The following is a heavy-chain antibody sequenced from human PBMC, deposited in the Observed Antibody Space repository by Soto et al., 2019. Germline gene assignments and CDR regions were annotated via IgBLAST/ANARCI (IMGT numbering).Heavy chain of an antibody. Sequence: ASVKVSCKTSGYTFTSYGISWVRQAPGQGLEWMGWISTDKGKTNYAQKFQGRVTLTTDTSTSTAYMELRSLRSDDTAVYYCATRSPAFDYWGQGTLVTVSS. CDR1: GYTFTSYG. J-gene: IGHJ4*02. CDR3: ATRSPAFDY. V-gene: IGHV1-18*01. CDR2: ISTDKGKT.